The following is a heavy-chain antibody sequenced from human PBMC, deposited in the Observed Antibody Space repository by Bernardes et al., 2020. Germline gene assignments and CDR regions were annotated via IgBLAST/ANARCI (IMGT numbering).Heavy chain of an antibody. D-gene: IGHD2-2*01. CDR2: IYYTGSI. CDR3: ARTRPNSCSRTKCHGGWFDS. Sequence: SETLSLTCTVSGGSVNTADYYWSWIRQHPRRGLEYLGYIYYTGSIYSSPSFDDRLAMSVDTSKNHFSLNLTSTTAADTAVYYCARTRPNSCSRTKCHGGWFDSWGQGTLVIVSS. CDR1: GGSVNTADYY. J-gene: IGHJ5*01. V-gene: IGHV4-31*03.